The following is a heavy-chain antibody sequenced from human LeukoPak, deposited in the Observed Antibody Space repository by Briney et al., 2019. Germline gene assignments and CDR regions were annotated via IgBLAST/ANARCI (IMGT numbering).Heavy chain of an antibody. J-gene: IGHJ3*01. V-gene: IGHV3-30*18. CDR2: ISSVGHTN. Sequence: GRSVRRSCTASGFTFSSFGMHWVRQAPGKGLEWVTAISSVGHTNKSADSVKGRFTISRDNSKNTLYLQMHSLREDDTAVYYCAKEVGWFNAFDVWGQGTMVTVSS. CDR1: GFTFSSFG. D-gene: IGHD3-10*01. CDR3: AKEVGWFNAFDV.